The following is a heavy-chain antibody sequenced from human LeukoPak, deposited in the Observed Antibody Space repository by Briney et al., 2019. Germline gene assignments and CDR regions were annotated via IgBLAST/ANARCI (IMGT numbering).Heavy chain of an antibody. V-gene: IGHV3-23*01. CDR1: GFTFSSYS. D-gene: IGHD6-19*01. Sequence: GGSLRLSCAASGFTFSSYSMNWVREAPGKGLEWVSAISGSGGSTYYADSVKGRFTISRDNSKNTLYLQMNSLRAEDTAVYYCAKDPSSGWYEHYFDYWGQGTLVTVSS. J-gene: IGHJ4*02. CDR3: AKDPSSGWYEHYFDY. CDR2: ISGSGGST.